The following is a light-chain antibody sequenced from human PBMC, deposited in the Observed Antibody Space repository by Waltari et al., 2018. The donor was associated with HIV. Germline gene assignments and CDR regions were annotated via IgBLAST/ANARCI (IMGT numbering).Light chain of an antibody. J-gene: IGLJ3*02. CDR1: SSNIGSHT. CDR3: TAWDDGLSDPV. Sequence: QSVLTQPPSASGTPGQRVTISCSGSSSNIGSHTVTWYQQPPGTAPKLLIYSNNQRPSGVPDRFSGSKSGTSASLAISGLQSEDEADYYCTAWDDGLSDPVFGGGTKLTVL. CDR2: SNN. V-gene: IGLV1-44*01.